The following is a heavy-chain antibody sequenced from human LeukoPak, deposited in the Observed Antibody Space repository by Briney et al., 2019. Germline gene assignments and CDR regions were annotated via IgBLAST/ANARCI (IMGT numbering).Heavy chain of an antibody. J-gene: IGHJ6*02. CDR3: ARNRVGWTMDYYYGLDV. V-gene: IGHV3-30*03. D-gene: IGHD4/OR15-4a*01. CDR1: GITFSRFW. CDR2: ISYDSSTK. Sequence: PGGSLRLSCAASGITFSRFWMSWVRQAPGKGLQWVTVISYDSSTKYYIDSVKGRFTISRDNSKNTLYLQMNSLRGEDTAVYYCARNRVGWTMDYYYGLDVWGQGTTVSVSS.